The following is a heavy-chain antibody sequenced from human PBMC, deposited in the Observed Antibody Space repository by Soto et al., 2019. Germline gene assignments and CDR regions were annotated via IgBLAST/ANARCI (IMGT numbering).Heavy chain of an antibody. Sequence: QVQLVQSGAEVKKPGSSVKVSCKASGGTFSTYTFSWVRQAPGQGLEWMGRIIPFVGTTNYAQKFQGRVTITADKSTSTAYMELSSLRSEDTAVYYCAREDYDDYYFAYWGQGTLVTVSS. D-gene: IGHD4-17*01. J-gene: IGHJ4*02. V-gene: IGHV1-69*08. CDR2: IIPFVGTT. CDR3: AREDYDDYYFAY. CDR1: GGTFSTYT.